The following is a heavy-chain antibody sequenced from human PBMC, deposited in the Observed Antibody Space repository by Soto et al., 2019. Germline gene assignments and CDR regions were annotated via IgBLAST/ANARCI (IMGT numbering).Heavy chain of an antibody. J-gene: IGHJ3*02. CDR1: GGTFSSYA. CDR2: IIPIFGTA. V-gene: IGHV1-69*01. D-gene: IGHD3-22*01. CDR3: ASSNYYDSSGSKDI. Sequence: QVQLVQSGAEVKKPGSSVKVSCKASGGTFSSYAISWVRQAPGQGLEWMGGIIPIFGTANYAQKFQGRVTITADESTSTDYMELSSLRSEDTAVYCCASSNYYDSSGSKDIWGQGTMVTVSS.